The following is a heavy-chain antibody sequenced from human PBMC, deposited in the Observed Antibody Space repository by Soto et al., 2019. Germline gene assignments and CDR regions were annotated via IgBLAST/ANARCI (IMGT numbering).Heavy chain of an antibody. CDR1: GFTFSSYA. D-gene: IGHD3-10*01. CDR3: AKSGYGWFGALNYMDV. CDR2: ISGSGGST. Sequence: EVQLLESGGGLVQPGGSLRLSCAASGFTFSSYAMSWVRQAPGKGLECVSAISGSGGSTYYADSVKGRFTISRDNSKNTLYLQMNSLRAEDTAVYYCAKSGYGWFGALNYMDVWGKGTTVTVSS. V-gene: IGHV3-23*01. J-gene: IGHJ6*03.